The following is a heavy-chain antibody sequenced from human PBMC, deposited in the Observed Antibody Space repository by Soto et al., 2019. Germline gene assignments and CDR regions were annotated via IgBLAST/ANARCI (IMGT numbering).Heavy chain of an antibody. J-gene: IGHJ3*02. V-gene: IGHV4-4*07. CDR1: GGSISSYY. D-gene: IGHD3-22*01. CDR3: ARGYYDSSGYQGDAFDI. Sequence: KASETLSLTCTVSGGSISSYYWSWIRQPAGKGLEWIGRIYTSGSTNYNPSLKSRVTMSVDTPKNQFSLKLSSVTAADTAVYYCARGYYDSSGYQGDAFDIWGQGTMVTVSS. CDR2: IYTSGST.